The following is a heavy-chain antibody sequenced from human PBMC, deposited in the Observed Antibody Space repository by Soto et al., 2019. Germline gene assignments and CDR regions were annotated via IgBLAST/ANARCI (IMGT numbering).Heavy chain of an antibody. Sequence: QLVESGGGVVQPGRSLRLTCAGSGFTFSLFAMHWVHQAPGKGLEWVTVISYDGRNIYYADSVMGRFTISRDNSKNTVYLQMNNLRSEDTAVYYCAAPLYCGNDCYQAALNTWGHGTVVSVSS. V-gene: IGHV3-30-3*01. J-gene: IGHJ3*01. CDR3: AAPLYCGNDCYQAALNT. CDR1: GFTFSLFA. CDR2: ISYDGRNI. D-gene: IGHD2-21*02.